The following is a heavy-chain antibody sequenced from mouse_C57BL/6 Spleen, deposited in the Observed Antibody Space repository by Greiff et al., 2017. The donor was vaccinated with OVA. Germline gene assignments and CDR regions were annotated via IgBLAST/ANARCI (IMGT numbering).Heavy chain of an antibody. CDR1: GFSLTSYG. J-gene: IGHJ1*03. V-gene: IGHV2-6-1*01. CDR2: IWSDGST. CDR3: ARHGGPRYWYFDV. Sequence: VQLQQSGPGLVAPSQSLSITCTVSGFSLTSYGVHWVRQPPGKGLEWLVVIWSDGSTTYNSALKSRLSISKDNSKSQVFLKMNSLQTDDTAMYYCARHGGPRYWYFDVWGTGTTVTVSS.